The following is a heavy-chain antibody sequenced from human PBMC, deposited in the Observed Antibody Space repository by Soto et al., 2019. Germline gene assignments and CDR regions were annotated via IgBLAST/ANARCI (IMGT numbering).Heavy chain of an antibody. CDR3: ARGSAPSMIVVVKVPGGAFDI. CDR2: IWYDGSNK. Sequence: GGSLRLSCAASGFTFSSYGMHWVRQAPGKGLEWVAVIWYDGSNKYYADSVKGRFTISRDNSKNTLYLQMNSLRAEDMAVYYCARGSAPSMIVVVKVPGGAFDIWGQGTMVTVSS. CDR1: GFTFSSYG. J-gene: IGHJ3*02. D-gene: IGHD3-22*01. V-gene: IGHV3-33*01.